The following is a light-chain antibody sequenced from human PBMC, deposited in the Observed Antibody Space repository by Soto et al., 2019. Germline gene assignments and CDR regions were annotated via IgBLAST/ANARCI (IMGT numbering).Light chain of an antibody. V-gene: IGKV3-20*01. Sequence: EIVLTQSPGTLSLSPGERATLSCRASQRVSSSYLAWYRQKPGQAPRLLXXGEXSRATAIPERFIGSGSGKDFTLTLSRLEPEAFAVYYCRQYGSSPPRTFGQGTRLEIK. J-gene: IGKJ5*01. CDR1: QRVSSSY. CDR2: GEX. CDR3: RQYGSSPPRT.